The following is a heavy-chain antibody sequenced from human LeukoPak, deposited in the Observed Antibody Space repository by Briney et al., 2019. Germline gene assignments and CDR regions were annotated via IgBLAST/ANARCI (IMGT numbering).Heavy chain of an antibody. Sequence: GGSLRLSCAASGFTFSSYAMSWVRQAPGKGLEWVAVISYDGDNKDYADSVKGQVTISRDNSKSTLYLQMDSLRPGDTAVYYCARQGDTASWYFDYWGQGTLVTVSS. J-gene: IGHJ4*02. CDR3: ARQGDTASWYFDY. V-gene: IGHV3-30-3*01. D-gene: IGHD2-21*02. CDR2: ISYDGDNK. CDR1: GFTFSSYA.